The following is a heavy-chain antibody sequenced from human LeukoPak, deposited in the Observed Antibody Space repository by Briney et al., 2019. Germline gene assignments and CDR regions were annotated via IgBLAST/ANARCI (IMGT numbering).Heavy chain of an antibody. Sequence: PSETLSLTCTVSGDSISSNYWWTWVRPPPGKGLEWIGNIFYSGSTYYSPSLKSRVTISLDTSRNQFSLKLNSVTAADTAVYYCAKSNGYGLVDIWGQGTMVTVSS. D-gene: IGHD3-10*01. J-gene: IGHJ3*02. CDR2: IFYSGST. CDR1: GDSISSNYW. V-gene: IGHV4-4*02. CDR3: AKSNGYGLVDI.